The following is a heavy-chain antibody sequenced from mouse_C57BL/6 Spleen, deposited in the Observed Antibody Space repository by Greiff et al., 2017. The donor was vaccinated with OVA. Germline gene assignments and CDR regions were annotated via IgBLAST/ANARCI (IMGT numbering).Heavy chain of an antibody. Sequence: QVQLQQPGTELVKPGASVKLSCKASGYTFTSYWITWVKQRPGQGLEWIGDIYPGSGSTNYNEKFKSKATLTVDTSSSTAYMQLSSLTSEDSAVYYCARSGTRAMDYWGQGTSVTVSS. CDR3: ARSGTRAMDY. D-gene: IGHD4-1*01. V-gene: IGHV1-55*01. CDR2: IYPGSGST. J-gene: IGHJ4*01. CDR1: GYTFTSYW.